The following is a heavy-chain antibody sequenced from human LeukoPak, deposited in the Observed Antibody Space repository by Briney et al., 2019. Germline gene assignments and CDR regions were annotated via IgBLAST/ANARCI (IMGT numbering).Heavy chain of an antibody. CDR2: ISGSGGST. V-gene: IGHV3-23*01. J-gene: IGHJ4*02. D-gene: IGHD6-19*01. CDR3: AKDRRGQWLVGYFDY. Sequence: GGSLRLPCAASGFTFSSYAMSWVRQAPGKGLEWVSAISGSGGSTYYADSVKGRFTISRDNSKNTLYLQMNSLRAEDTAVYYCAKDRRGQWLVGYFDYWGQGTLVTVSS. CDR1: GFTFSSYA.